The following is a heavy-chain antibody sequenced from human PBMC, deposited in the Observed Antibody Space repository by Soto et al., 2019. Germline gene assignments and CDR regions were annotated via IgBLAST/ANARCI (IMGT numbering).Heavy chain of an antibody. D-gene: IGHD5-12*01. V-gene: IGHV3-48*01. Sequence: VQLVESGGGLVQPGGSLRLSCAASGFTFSSYSMNWVRQAPGKGLEWVSYISSSSSTIYYADSVKGRFTISRDNAKNSLYLQMNSLRAEDTAVYYCARGGYDFDFDYWGQGTLVTVSS. CDR1: GFTFSSYS. CDR3: ARGGYDFDFDY. CDR2: ISSSSSTI. J-gene: IGHJ4*02.